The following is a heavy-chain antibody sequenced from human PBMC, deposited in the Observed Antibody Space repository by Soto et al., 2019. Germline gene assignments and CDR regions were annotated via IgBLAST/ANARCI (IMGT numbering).Heavy chain of an antibody. D-gene: IGHD3-22*01. J-gene: IGHJ4*02. CDR2: IIPIFGTA. V-gene: IGHV1-69*13. Sequence: SVKVSCKASGGTFSSYAISWVRQAPGQGLEWMGGIIPIFGTANYAQKFQGRVTITADESTSTAHMELSSLRSEDTAVYYCAREYYDSSGLYYFDYWGQGTLVTVSS. CDR1: GGTFSSYA. CDR3: AREYYDSSGLYYFDY.